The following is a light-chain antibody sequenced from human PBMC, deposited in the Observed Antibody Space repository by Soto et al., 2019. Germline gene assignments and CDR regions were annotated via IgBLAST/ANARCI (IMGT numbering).Light chain of an antibody. Sequence: QSVLTQPPSASGSPGQSVTISCTGTSSDVGSYNYVSWYQQHPGKVPKLMIYEVSKRPSGVPDRFSGSKSGNTASLTVSGLQAEDEADYYCSSYAGTRTYVFXTGTKGTVL. J-gene: IGLJ1*01. CDR3: SSYAGTRTYV. CDR2: EVS. CDR1: SSDVGSYNY. V-gene: IGLV2-8*01.